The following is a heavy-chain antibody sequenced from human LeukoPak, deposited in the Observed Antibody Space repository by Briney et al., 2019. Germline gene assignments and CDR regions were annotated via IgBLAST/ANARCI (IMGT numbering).Heavy chain of an antibody. CDR2: ISAYNGNT. D-gene: IGHD3-10*01. Sequence: GASVKVSCKASGGTFSSYGISWVRQAPGQGLEWMGWISAYNGNTNYAQKLQGRVTMTTDTSTSTAYMELRSLRSDDTAVYYCARDYRKRLWFGELVDYWGQGTLVTVSS. CDR1: GGTFSSYG. V-gene: IGHV1-18*01. J-gene: IGHJ4*02. CDR3: ARDYRKRLWFGELVDY.